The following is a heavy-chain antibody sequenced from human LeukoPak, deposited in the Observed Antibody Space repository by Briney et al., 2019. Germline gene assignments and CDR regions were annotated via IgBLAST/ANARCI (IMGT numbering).Heavy chain of an antibody. Sequence: GGSLRLSCAASGFTFDDYAMHWVRQAPGKGLEWVSGIITIGYADSVKGRFTISRDNAKNSLYLQMNSLRVEDTALYYCAKDIGRVDTASTYMDVWGKGTTVTISS. CDR3: AKDIGRVDTASTYMDV. V-gene: IGHV3-9*01. CDR2: IITI. D-gene: IGHD5-18*01. J-gene: IGHJ6*03. CDR1: GFTFDDYA.